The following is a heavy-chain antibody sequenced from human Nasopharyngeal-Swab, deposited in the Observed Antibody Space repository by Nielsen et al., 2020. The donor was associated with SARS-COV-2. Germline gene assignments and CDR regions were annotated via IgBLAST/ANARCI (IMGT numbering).Heavy chain of an antibody. J-gene: IGHJ6*02. Sequence: GGSLRLSCAASGFTFSDYYMNWVRQAPGKGLEWVSYISSSGSTIYYADSVKGRFTISRDNAKNSLYLQMNSLRAEDTAVYYCARVGRDGYNWHYGMDVWGQGTTVTVSS. D-gene: IGHD5-24*01. CDR2: ISSSGSTI. V-gene: IGHV3-11*04. CDR1: GFTFSDYY. CDR3: ARVGRDGYNWHYGMDV.